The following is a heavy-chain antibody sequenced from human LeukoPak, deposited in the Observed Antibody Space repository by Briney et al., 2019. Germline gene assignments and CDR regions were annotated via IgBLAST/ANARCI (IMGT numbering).Heavy chain of an antibody. CDR3: ARYSFWSGYLYYFDY. V-gene: IGHV4-39*01. D-gene: IGHD3-3*01. CDR2: IYYSGST. Sequence: PSETLSLTCTVSGGSISSSSYYWGWIRQPPGKGLEWIGSIYYSGSTYYNPSLKSRVTISVDTSKNQFSLKLSSVTAADTAVYYCARYSFWSGYLYYFDYWGQGTLVTVSS. J-gene: IGHJ4*02. CDR1: GGSISSSSYY.